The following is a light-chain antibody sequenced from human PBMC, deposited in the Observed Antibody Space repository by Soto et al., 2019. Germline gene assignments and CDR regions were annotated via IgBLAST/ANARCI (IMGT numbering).Light chain of an antibody. Sequence: DIGMTQSPATLSVAPGERVTFSCRASHGVSRKLAWYQHKPGQAPRLLTAGASTGATGIPARFSGSGSGTDFTLTICMLEPEDFAVYYCQQYGSSGTFGQGTKVDIK. J-gene: IGKJ1*01. CDR2: GAS. CDR1: HGVSRK. CDR3: QQYGSSGT. V-gene: IGKV3-15*01.